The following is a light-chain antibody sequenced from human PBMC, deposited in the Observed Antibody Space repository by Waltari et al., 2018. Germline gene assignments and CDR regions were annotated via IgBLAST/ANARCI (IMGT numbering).Light chain of an antibody. CDR2: AAS. CDR3: QQANSFPLT. Sequence: DIQMTQSPSSVSASVGDRVTITCRASQDISSHLVWYQQKPGKAPELLISAASRLQSGVPLRFSGAGSGTDFSLTINSLQPEDFATYYCQQANSFPLTFGGGTKVEIK. CDR1: QDISSH. V-gene: IGKV1D-12*01. J-gene: IGKJ4*01.